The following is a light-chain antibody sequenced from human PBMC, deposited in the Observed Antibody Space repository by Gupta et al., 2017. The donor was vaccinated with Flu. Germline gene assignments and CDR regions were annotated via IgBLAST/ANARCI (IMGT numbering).Light chain of an antibody. J-gene: IGKJ4*01. Sequence: SLGERATINCKSNQSVLYSSNNKNYLAWYQQKPGQPPKLLIYWASTRESGVPDRFSGSGSVTDFTLTISSLQAEDVAVYFCQQYYSTPLTFGGGTKVEIK. CDR1: QSVLYSSNNKNY. CDR3: QQYYSTPLT. CDR2: WAS. V-gene: IGKV4-1*01.